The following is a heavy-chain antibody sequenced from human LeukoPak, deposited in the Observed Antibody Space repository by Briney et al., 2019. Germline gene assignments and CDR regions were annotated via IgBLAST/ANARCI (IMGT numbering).Heavy chain of an antibody. CDR3: ARDFSGSSRIDY. D-gene: IGHD3-10*01. V-gene: IGHV3-23*01. Sequence: GGSLRLSCAASGFTFSSYAMSWVRQAPGKGLEWVSATSGSGGSTYYADSVKGRFTISRDNSKDTLYLQMNSLRAEDTAVYYCARDFSGSSRIDYWGQGTLVTVSS. CDR2: TSGSGGST. CDR1: GFTFSSYA. J-gene: IGHJ4*02.